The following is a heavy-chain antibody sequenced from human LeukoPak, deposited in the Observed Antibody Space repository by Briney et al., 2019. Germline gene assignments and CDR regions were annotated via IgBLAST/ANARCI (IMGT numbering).Heavy chain of an antibody. V-gene: IGHV1-69*13. CDR1: GGTFSSYA. CDR3: ARRMDGYNLAFDY. D-gene: IGHD5-24*01. J-gene: IGHJ4*02. Sequence: SVKVSCKASGGTFSSYAISWERQAPGQGLEWMGGIIPIFGTANYAQKFQGRVTITADESTSTAYMELSSLRSEDTAVYYCARRMDGYNLAFDYWGQGTLVTVSS. CDR2: IIPIFGTA.